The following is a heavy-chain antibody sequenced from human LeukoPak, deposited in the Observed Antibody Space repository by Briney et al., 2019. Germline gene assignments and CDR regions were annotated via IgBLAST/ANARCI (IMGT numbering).Heavy chain of an antibody. CDR3: AREFYCGSSPFDY. CDR1: GCSISSYY. CDR2: IYYSGST. Sequence: SETLSLTCTVSGCSISSYYWSWIRQPPGKGLEWIGYIYYSGSTNYNPSLKSRVTISVDTSKNQFSLKLSSVTAADTAVYYCAREFYCGSSPFDYWGQGTLVTVSS. V-gene: IGHV4-59*01. D-gene: IGHD1-26*01. J-gene: IGHJ4*02.